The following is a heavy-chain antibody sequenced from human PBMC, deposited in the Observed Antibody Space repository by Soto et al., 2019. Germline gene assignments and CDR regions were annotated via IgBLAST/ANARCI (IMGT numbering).Heavy chain of an antibody. J-gene: IGHJ6*02. V-gene: IGHV1-69*01. CDR3: ARSQGGSSSLDIYYYYYYGMDV. CDR1: GGTFSSYA. D-gene: IGHD2-15*01. CDR2: IIPIFGTA. Sequence: QVQLVQSGAEVKKPGSSVKVSCKAPGGTFSSYAISWVRQAPGQGLEWMGGIIPIFGTAKYAQKFQGRVTITADESTITGYMVLSSLRSEDTAVYYCARSQGGSSSLDIYYYYYYGMDVWGQGTTVTVS.